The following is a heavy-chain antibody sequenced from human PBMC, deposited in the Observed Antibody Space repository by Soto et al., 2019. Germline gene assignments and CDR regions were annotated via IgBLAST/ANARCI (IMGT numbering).Heavy chain of an antibody. Sequence: QVQLQQWGAGLLKPSETLSLTCAVYGGSFSGYYWSWIRQPPGKGLEWMGEINHSGSTNYNPSLKSRVTITVDTSKNQFSLKLSSVTAADTAVYYCAREGTYYDFWSGWELGYYFDYWGQGTLVTVSS. CDR1: GGSFSGYY. D-gene: IGHD3-3*01. J-gene: IGHJ4*02. CDR2: INHSGST. CDR3: AREGTYYDFWSGWELGYYFDY. V-gene: IGHV4-34*01.